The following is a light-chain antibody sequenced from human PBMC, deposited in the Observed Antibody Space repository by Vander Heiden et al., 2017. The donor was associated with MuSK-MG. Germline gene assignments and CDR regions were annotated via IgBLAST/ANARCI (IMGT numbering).Light chain of an antibody. V-gene: IGKV1-39*01. J-gene: IGKJ4*01. Sequence: DIQMAPSSSSLSASVGDRVTLTCRASQSIASWLNWYQQTPGKAPKLLIYATSDLQGGVPSRFSGSGSGTDFTLTISSLQPEDFATYYCQQSYITPFTFGGGTKVEIK. CDR1: QSIASW. CDR3: QQSYITPFT. CDR2: ATS.